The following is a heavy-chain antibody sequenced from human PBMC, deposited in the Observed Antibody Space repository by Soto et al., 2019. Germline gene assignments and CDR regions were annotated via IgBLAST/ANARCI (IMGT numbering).Heavy chain of an antibody. CDR1: GGTFGNYA. D-gene: IGHD2-2*01. CDR3: ARVSIPGIYGEDV. J-gene: IGHJ6*02. V-gene: IGHV1-69*06. CDR2: IIPIFKTA. Sequence: QQQLVQSGAEVKKPGSSVKVSCKASGGTFGNYAISWVRQAPGQGLEWMGKIIPIFKTANYAQKFQGRITMTADRSPRTDIAYMELSSLRYEYTDIYDCARVSIPGIYGEDVWGQGTTVTVSS.